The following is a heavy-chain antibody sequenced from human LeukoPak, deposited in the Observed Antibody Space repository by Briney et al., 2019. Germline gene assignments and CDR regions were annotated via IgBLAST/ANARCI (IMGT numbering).Heavy chain of an antibody. CDR3: AKGQGYNYGDSIDY. V-gene: IGHV3-53*01. D-gene: IGHD5-18*01. CDR2: IYSGGST. J-gene: IGHJ4*02. CDR1: GFTVSINY. Sequence: GGSLRLSCAASGFTVSINYMSWVRQAPGKGLEWVSIIYSGGSTYYADSVKGRFTLSRDNSKNTLYLQMNSLRAEDTAVYYCAKGQGYNYGDSIDYWGQGTLVTVSS.